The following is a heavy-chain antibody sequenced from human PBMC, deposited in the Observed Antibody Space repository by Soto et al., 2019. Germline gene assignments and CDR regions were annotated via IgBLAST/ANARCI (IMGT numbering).Heavy chain of an antibody. D-gene: IGHD3-16*02. V-gene: IGHV1-69*01. CDR3: ARDPLYDYVWGSYRSDYFDY. J-gene: IGHJ4*02. CDR2: IIPIFGTA. CDR1: GGTFSSYA. Sequence: QVQLVQSGAEVKKPGSSVKVSCKASGGTFSSYAISWVRQAPGQGLEWMGGIIPIFGTANYAQKFQGRVTITAAESTSTAYMELSSLRSEDTAVYYCARDPLYDYVWGSYRSDYFDYWGQGTLVTVSS.